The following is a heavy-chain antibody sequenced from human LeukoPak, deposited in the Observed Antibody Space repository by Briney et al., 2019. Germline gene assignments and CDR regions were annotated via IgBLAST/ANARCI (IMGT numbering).Heavy chain of an antibody. CDR2: MNPDSGNT. CDR3: ATESWLRLRPDSFDY. Sequence: ASVKVSCKASGYTFTSYDINWVRQATGQGLEWMGWMNPDSGNTGYAQKFQGRVTMTEDTSTDTAYMELSSLRSEDTAVYYCATESWLRLRPDSFDYWGQGTLVTVSS. CDR1: GYTFTSYD. V-gene: IGHV1-8*01. D-gene: IGHD5-12*01. J-gene: IGHJ4*02.